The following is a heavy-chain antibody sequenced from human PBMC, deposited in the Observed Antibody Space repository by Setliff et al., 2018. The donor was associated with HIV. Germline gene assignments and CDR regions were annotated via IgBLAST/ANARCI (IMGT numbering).Heavy chain of an antibody. CDR2: IYPDDSDT. D-gene: IGHD2-15*01. CDR1: GYSFTNSW. Sequence: GASLKISCKGSGYSFTNSWFGWVRQIPGKGLEWMGIIYPDDSDTRYSPSFQGQVNLSADKSISTAYLQWSSLKASDTAIYYCARSSGGGCYSGPYSYYYCDMDVWGKGTTVTVS. CDR3: ARSSGGGCYSGPYSYYYCDMDV. J-gene: IGHJ6*03. V-gene: IGHV5-51*01.